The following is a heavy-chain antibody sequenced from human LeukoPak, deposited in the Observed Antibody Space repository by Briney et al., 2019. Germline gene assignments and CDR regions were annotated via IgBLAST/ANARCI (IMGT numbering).Heavy chain of an antibody. CDR1: GYAFTGYY. CDR2: INPNSGGT. J-gene: IGHJ5*02. Sequence: ASVKVSXKASGYAFTGYYIHWVRQAPGQGLEWMGRINPNSGGTSYAQKFQGRVTMTRDTSISTAYMELSRLTSDDTAVYYCAREPMVRDFNWFDPWGQGTLVTVSS. V-gene: IGHV1-2*06. D-gene: IGHD3-10*01. CDR3: AREPMVRDFNWFDP.